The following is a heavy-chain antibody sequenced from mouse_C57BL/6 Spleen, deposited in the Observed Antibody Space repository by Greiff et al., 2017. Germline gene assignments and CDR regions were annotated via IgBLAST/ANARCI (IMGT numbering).Heavy chain of an antibody. CDR1: GFTFSSYA. J-gene: IGHJ4*01. V-gene: IGHV5-4*01. CDR2: ISDGGSYT. D-gene: IGHD3-2*02. CDR3: ARDQAQAPYYAMDD. Sequence: EVMLVESGGGLVKPGGSLKLSCAASGFTFSSYALSWVHQTPEQRLEWVATISDGGSYTYYPDNVKGRFTISRDNAKNTLYLQMSHLKSEDTAMYYCARDQAQAPYYAMDDWGQGTSVTVSS.